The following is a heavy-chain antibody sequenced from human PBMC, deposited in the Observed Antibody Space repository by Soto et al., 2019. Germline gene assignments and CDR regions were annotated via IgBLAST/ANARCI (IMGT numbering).Heavy chain of an antibody. Sequence: GGSLRLSCAASGFTFSSFHMNWVRQAPGRGLEWVAYITSSSDTIYYSDSVKGRFTISRDNGKNSLFLQMNSLRAEDTAVYYCARDDYPYYDDSSGYHFDNWGQGALVTVSS. CDR1: GFTFSSFH. CDR3: ARDDYPYYDDSSGYHFDN. CDR2: ITSSSDTI. V-gene: IGHV3-48*01. D-gene: IGHD3-22*01. J-gene: IGHJ4*02.